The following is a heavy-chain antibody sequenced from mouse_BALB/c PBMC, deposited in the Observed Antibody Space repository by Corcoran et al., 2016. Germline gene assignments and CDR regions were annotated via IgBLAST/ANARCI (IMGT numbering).Heavy chain of an antibody. Sequence: QIQLVQSGPELKKPGETVKISCKDSGYTFTNYGKNWVKYAPGKGLKWMSWINTYTGEPTYADDFKGLFAFSLETSASTAYLQINNLKNEDTATYFFARWLLRCYFFDYWGQGTTLTVSS. CDR3: ARWLLRCYFFDY. CDR1: GYTFTNYG. V-gene: IGHV9-3-1*01. J-gene: IGHJ2*01. D-gene: IGHD2-3*01. CDR2: INTYTGEP.